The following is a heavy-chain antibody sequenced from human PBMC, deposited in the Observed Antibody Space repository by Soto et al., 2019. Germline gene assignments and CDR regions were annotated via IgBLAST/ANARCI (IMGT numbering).Heavy chain of an antibody. J-gene: IGHJ5*02. CDR3: AKMDLGNCSGGSCQDRDWFDP. Sequence: QVQLVQSGAEVKKPGSSVKVSCKASGGTFRNYTISWVRQAPGQGPEGMGRIIPMLGIANYAQQFQGRVTITANKSMSTANVELSSLRSEDTAVYYCAKMDLGNCSGGSCQDRDWFDPWGQGTLVTVSS. V-gene: IGHV1-69*02. CDR2: IIPMLGIA. CDR1: GGTFRNYT. D-gene: IGHD2-15*01.